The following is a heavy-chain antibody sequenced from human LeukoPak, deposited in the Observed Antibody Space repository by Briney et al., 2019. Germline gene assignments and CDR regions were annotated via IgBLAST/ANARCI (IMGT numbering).Heavy chain of an antibody. CDR2: INHSGST. D-gene: IGHD6-19*01. Sequence: SETLSLTCAVYGGSFSGYYWSWIRQPPGKGLEWIGEINHSGSTNYNPSLKSRVTISVDTSKNQFSLKLSSVTAADTAVYYCARSSSGWYPNWFDPWGQGTLVTVSS. V-gene: IGHV4-34*01. J-gene: IGHJ5*02. CDR1: GGSFSGYY. CDR3: ARSSSGWYPNWFDP.